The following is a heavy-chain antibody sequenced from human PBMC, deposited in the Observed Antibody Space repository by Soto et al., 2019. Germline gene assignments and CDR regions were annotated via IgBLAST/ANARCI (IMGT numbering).Heavy chain of an antibody. CDR3: ARLTPGYSSGWFIDY. Sequence: SETLSVTCTVSGGSISSGDYDWSWIRQPPEKGLEWIGYIYYSGSTYYNPSLKSRVTISVDTSKNQFSLKLSSVTAADTAVYYCARLTPGYSSGWFIDYWGQGTLVTVSS. J-gene: IGHJ4*02. D-gene: IGHD6-19*01. CDR1: GGSISSGDYD. CDR2: IYYSGST. V-gene: IGHV4-30-4*01.